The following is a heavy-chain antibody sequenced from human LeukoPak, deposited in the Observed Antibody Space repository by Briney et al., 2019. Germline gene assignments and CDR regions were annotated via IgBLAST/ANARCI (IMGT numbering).Heavy chain of an antibody. CDR3: ARAQVVPAATYYYYYGMDV. D-gene: IGHD2-2*01. CDR1: GFTFSDYY. Sequence: KPGGSLRLSCAASGFTFSDYYMNWIRLAPGKGLEWASSISTSSTYTNYADSVRGRFTISRDNANNSLYLQMNSLRAEDTAVYYCARAQVVPAATYYYYYGMDVWGKGTTVTVSS. V-gene: IGHV3-11*06. J-gene: IGHJ6*04. CDR2: ISTSSTYT.